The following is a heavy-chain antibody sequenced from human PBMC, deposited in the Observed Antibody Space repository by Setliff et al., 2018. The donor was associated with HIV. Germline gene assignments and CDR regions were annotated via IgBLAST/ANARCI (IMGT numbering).Heavy chain of an antibody. Sequence: SDTLSLTCTVSGGSISGYYWSWVRQPPEKRLELIGFIHYSGSSDYNPSLKSRITISVDMSRNQFSLVLSSVTAADTAVYYCARFQAWQLGRRGGYYYYMDVWGKGTTVTVSS. V-gene: IGHV4-59*01. CDR1: GGSISGYY. CDR3: ARFQAWQLGRRGGYYYYMDV. CDR2: IHYSGSS. D-gene: IGHD1-1*01. J-gene: IGHJ6*03.